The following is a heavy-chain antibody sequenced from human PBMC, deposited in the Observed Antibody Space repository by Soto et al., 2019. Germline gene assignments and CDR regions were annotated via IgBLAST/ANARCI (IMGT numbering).Heavy chain of an antibody. Sequence: QVQLQESGPGLVKPSQTLSLNCSVSGGSITSGDYHWSWIRQHAGQGLEWIGYIYYSGTTYYNPSLKSRVTISIDTSKNQFSPEMTSVTAADTAVYYCARVRGHAFDIRGQGTMVTVSS. CDR3: ARVRGHAFDI. J-gene: IGHJ3*02. D-gene: IGHD3-10*01. CDR2: IYYSGTT. CDR1: GGSITSGDYH. V-gene: IGHV4-31*03.